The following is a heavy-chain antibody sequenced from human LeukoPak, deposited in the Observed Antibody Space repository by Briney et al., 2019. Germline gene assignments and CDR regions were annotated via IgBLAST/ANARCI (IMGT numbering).Heavy chain of an antibody. CDR2: ISYDGSNK. CDR1: GFTFSSYA. V-gene: IGHV3-30*04. J-gene: IGHJ4*02. Sequence: GVSLRLSCAASGFTFSSYAMHWVRQAPGKGLEWVAVISYDGSNKYYADSVKGRFTISRDNSKNTLYLQMNSLRAEDTAVYYCARNPISNYDILTGYFTGEFDYWGQGTLVTVSS. D-gene: IGHD3-9*01. CDR3: ARNPISNYDILTGYFTGEFDY.